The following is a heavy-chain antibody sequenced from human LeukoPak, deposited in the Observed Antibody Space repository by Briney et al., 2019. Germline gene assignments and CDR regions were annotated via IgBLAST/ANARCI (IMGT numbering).Heavy chain of an antibody. CDR1: GYSISSGYY. J-gene: IGHJ6*03. V-gene: IGHV4-38-2*02. CDR2: IYHSGST. CDR3: AGGDSSSWTYYYYYYMDV. D-gene: IGHD6-13*01. Sequence: SETLSLTCTVSGYSISSGYYWGWIRQPPGKGLEWIGSIYHSGSTYYNPSLKSRVTISVDTSKNQFSLKLSSVTAADTAVYYCAGGDSSSWTYYYYYYMDVWGKGSTVTVSS.